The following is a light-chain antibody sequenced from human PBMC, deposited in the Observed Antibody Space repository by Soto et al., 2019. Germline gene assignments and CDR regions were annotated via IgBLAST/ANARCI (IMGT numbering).Light chain of an antibody. CDR1: SSDVGSYNL. Sequence: QSVLTQPASVSGSPGQSITISCTGTSSDVGSYNLVSWYQQHPGKAPKLMIYEGSKRPSGVSNRFSGSKSGNTASLTISGLQAEDEADYYCCSYAGSSTFDPYVFGTGTKVPAL. CDR2: EGS. CDR3: CSYAGSSTFDPYV. V-gene: IGLV2-23*03. J-gene: IGLJ1*01.